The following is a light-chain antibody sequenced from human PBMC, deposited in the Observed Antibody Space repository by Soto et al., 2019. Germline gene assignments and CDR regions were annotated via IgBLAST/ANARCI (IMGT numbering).Light chain of an antibody. Sequence: DIQMTQSPSSLSASVGDRVTITCRASQTISTYLNWYQQKPGKAPKLLIYAASRLQSGVPSRFSGSGSGTDFTLTISSLQPEDFATYYCQQSHSIPYTFGQGTKLEI. CDR2: AAS. J-gene: IGKJ2*01. CDR3: QQSHSIPYT. V-gene: IGKV1-39*01. CDR1: QTISTY.